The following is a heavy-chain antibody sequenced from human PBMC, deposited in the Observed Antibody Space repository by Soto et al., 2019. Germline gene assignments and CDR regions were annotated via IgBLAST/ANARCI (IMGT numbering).Heavy chain of an antibody. CDR3: ARDGIGGTVFRGFCAY. CDR2: IWYDGSNK. D-gene: IGHD1-7*01. J-gene: IGHJ4*02. Sequence: QTYLVESGGGVVQPGGSLRLSCVASGSIFSGYGMHWVRQAPGNGLEWVAVIWYDGSNKYYADSVKGRFTISRDNSKNMLYRQMDSQRAEDTAEYYCARDGIGGTVFRGFCAYWGQGTLVTVSS. CDR1: GSIFSGYG. V-gene: IGHV3-33*01.